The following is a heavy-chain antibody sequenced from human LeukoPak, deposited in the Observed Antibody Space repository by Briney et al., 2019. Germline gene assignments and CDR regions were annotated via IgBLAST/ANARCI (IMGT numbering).Heavy chain of an antibody. CDR3: AGRVCSSTSCYSPYDY. CDR2: INPNSGGT. J-gene: IGHJ4*02. CDR1: GYTFTGCY. V-gene: IGHV1-2*02. Sequence: ASVKVSCKASGYTFTGCYMHWVRQAPGQGLEWMGWINPNSGGTNYAQKFQGRVTMTRDTSSSTAYMELSRLRSDDTAVYYCAGRVCSSTSCYSPYDYWGQGTLVTVSS. D-gene: IGHD2-2*02.